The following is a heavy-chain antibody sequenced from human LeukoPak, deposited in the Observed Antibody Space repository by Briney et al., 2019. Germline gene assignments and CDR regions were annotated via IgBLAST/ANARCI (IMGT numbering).Heavy chain of an antibody. CDR1: GFTFSSYS. V-gene: IGHV3-30*02. CDR3: AKGGTRGEPHFYYFDY. CDR2: IRYDGSNK. J-gene: IGHJ4*02. D-gene: IGHD3-16*01. Sequence: GGSLRLSCAASGFTFSSYSMHWVRQAPGKGLEWVAFIRYDGSNKYYADSVKGRFTISRDNSKNTLYLQMNSLRAEDTAVYYCAKGGTRGEPHFYYFDYWGQGTLVTVSS.